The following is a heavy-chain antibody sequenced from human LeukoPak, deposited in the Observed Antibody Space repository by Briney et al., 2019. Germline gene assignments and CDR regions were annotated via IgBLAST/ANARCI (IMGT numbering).Heavy chain of an antibody. J-gene: IGHJ3*02. V-gene: IGHV3-30*04. CDR2: ISHDGSNE. Sequence: GGSLRLSCAASGFTLSSYAIHWVRQAPGKGLEWVAVISHDGSNEYYAGSVKGRFSISRDNSKNTMYLQMNSLRAEDTAVYYCARLALEWLLYGAFDIWGQGTMVTVSS. CDR1: GFTLSSYA. CDR3: ARLALEWLLYGAFDI. D-gene: IGHD3-3*01.